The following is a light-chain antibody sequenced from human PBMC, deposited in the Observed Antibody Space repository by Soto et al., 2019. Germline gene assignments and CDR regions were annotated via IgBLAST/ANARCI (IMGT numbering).Light chain of an antibody. CDR3: MRALQTPKT. CDR1: QSLLHSNGYNY. V-gene: IGKV2-28*01. Sequence: DIVMTQSPLSLPVTPGEPASISCRSSQSLLHSNGYNYLDWYLQKPGQSPQLLIYLGYNRASGVPDRFSGSGSGTDFTLKISRVEAEDVGVYYCMRALQTPKTFGQGTKVEIK. J-gene: IGKJ1*01. CDR2: LGY.